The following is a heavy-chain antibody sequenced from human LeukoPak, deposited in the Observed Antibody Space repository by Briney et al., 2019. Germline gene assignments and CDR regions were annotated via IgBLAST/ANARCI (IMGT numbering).Heavy chain of an antibody. CDR2: IKPSGGGT. V-gene: IGHV1-46*01. J-gene: IGHJ1*01. D-gene: IGHD3-22*01. Sequence: ASVTVSFKASAYTFTNYYVHWVRQAPGQGLEWMGIIKPSGGGTSYALKFQGRVTMTRDTSTSTAYMELSSLRSEDTAVYYCARDHFDSSGYYYLLGYFEHWGQGTLVTVSS. CDR3: ARDHFDSSGYYYLLGYFEH. CDR1: AYTFTNYY.